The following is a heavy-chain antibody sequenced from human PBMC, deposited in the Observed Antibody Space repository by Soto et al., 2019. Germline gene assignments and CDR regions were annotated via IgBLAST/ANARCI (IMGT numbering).Heavy chain of an antibody. Sequence: GSLRLSCAASGFTFSSYAMSWVRQAPGKGLEWVSAISGSGGSTYYADSVKGRFTISRDNSKNTLYLQMNSLRAEDTAVYYCAKDGEVYYYGSGSYYNEYFQHWGQGTLVTVSS. CDR1: GFTFSSYA. CDR2: ISGSGGST. V-gene: IGHV3-23*01. CDR3: AKDGEVYYYGSGSYYNEYFQH. D-gene: IGHD3-10*01. J-gene: IGHJ1*01.